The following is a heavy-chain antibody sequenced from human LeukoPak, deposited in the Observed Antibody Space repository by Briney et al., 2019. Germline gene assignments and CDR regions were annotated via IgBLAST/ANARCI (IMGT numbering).Heavy chain of an antibody. D-gene: IGHD4/OR15-4a*01. Sequence: GGSLRLSCEGSGFTFGDYGVGWSRQAPGKGLQWVTSIRSNTYGGSTEYVPSVKGRFTISRDDSNSIAYLQMNSLKAEDTAVYYCARRAGAYSHPYDYWGQGTLVTVSS. CDR3: ARRAGAYSHPYDY. CDR1: GFTFGDYG. J-gene: IGHJ4*02. V-gene: IGHV3-49*03. CDR2: IRSNTYGGST.